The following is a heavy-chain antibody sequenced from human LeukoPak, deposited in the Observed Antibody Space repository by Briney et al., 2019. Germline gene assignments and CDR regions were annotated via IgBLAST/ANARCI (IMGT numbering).Heavy chain of an antibody. CDR3: ARFQPIFGVVTYYYYMDG. V-gene: IGHV4-4*07. CDR1: GGSLSSYY. D-gene: IGHD3-3*01. J-gene: IGHJ6*03. Sequence: SETLSLTCTVSGGSLSSYYWSWIRQPAGKGLEWIRHIYTSGSTNYNPSLKSRVTMSVDTSKNQFSLKLSSVTAADTAVYYCARFQPIFGVVTYYYYMDGWGKGTTVTVSS. CDR2: IYTSGST.